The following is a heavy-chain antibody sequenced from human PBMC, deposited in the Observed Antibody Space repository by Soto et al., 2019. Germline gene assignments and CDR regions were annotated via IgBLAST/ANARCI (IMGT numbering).Heavy chain of an antibody. V-gene: IGHV3-23*01. D-gene: IGHD2-2*01. J-gene: IGHJ4*01. CDR3: AKVSSDVVVPAAMY. CDR1: GFTFSSYG. Sequence: EVQLLESGGGLVQPGGSLRLSCAASGFTFSSYGMSWVRQAPGKGLEWVSAVSSSGGTTNYAGSVKGRFTISRDNSNNTLYLQMNSLRAEDTAGYYCAKVSSDVVVPAAMYWGQGTLVTVSS. CDR2: VSSSGGTT.